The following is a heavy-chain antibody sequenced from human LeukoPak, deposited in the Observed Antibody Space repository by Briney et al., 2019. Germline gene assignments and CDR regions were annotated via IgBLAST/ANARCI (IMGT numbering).Heavy chain of an antibody. CDR2: INPNSGGT. Sequence: ASVKVSCKASGYIFTGYYMHWMRQAPGQGLEWMGWINPNSGGTNYAQKFQGRVTMTRDTSISTAYMELSRLRSDDTAVYYCARDRLETPATPWYYYMDVWGKGTTVTISS. J-gene: IGHJ6*03. CDR3: ARDRLETPATPWYYYMDV. D-gene: IGHD2-15*01. V-gene: IGHV1-2*02. CDR1: GYIFTGYY.